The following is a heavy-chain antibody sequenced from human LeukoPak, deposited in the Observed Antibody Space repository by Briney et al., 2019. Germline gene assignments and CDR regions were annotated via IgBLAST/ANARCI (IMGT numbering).Heavy chain of an antibody. CDR2: VIPNSGGT. CDR1: GYSYTDHY. V-gene: IGHV1-2*02. Sequence: ASVKVSCRASGYSYTDHYMHWLRQAPGQGLEWMGCVIPNSGGTHYAQNFQGRVTMTRDTSISTAYMEWSRLTSDGTAVYYCASGCSDFNFWGQGPLVTVSS. CDR3: ASGCSDFNF. J-gene: IGHJ4*02. D-gene: IGHD3/OR15-3a*01.